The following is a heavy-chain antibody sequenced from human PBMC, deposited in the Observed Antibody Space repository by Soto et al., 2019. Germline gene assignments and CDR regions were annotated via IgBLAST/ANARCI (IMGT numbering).Heavy chain of an antibody. D-gene: IGHD4-4*01. CDR3: ARRAYRNWYFDY. Sequence: SETLSLTCTVSGGSISSYYWSWIRQPPGKGLEWIGYIYYSGSTNYNPSLKSRVTISVDTSSNQFSLKVSSVTAADTAVYYCARRAYRNWYFDYWGQGTLVTVSS. CDR2: IYYSGST. J-gene: IGHJ4*02. V-gene: IGHV4-59*08. CDR1: GGSISSYY.